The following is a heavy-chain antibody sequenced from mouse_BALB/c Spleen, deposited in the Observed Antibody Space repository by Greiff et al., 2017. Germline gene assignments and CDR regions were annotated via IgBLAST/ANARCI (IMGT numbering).Heavy chain of an antibody. Sequence: EVQLQQSGPELVKPGASVKMSCKASGYTFTSYVMHWVKQKPGQGLEWIGYINPYNDGTKYNEKFKGKATLTSDKSSSTAYMELSSLTSEDSAVYYCARNYGNYVQYAMDYWGQGTSVTVSS. CDR3: ARNYGNYVQYAMDY. CDR2: INPYNDGT. D-gene: IGHD2-1*01. J-gene: IGHJ4*01. CDR1: GYTFTSYV. V-gene: IGHV1-14*01.